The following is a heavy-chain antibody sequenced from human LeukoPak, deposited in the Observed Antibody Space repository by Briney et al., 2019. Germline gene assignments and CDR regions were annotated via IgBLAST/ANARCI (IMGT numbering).Heavy chain of an antibody. J-gene: IGHJ3*02. CDR3: ARVSIVVVVADAFDI. CDR2: INHSGST. D-gene: IGHD2-15*01. CDR1: GGSFSGYY. V-gene: IGHV4-34*01. Sequence: SETLSLTCAVYGGSFSGYYWSWIRQPPGKGLEWIGEINHSGSTNYNPSLKSRVTISVDTSKNQFSLKLSSVTAADTAVYYCARVSIVVVVADAFDIWGQGTMVTVSS.